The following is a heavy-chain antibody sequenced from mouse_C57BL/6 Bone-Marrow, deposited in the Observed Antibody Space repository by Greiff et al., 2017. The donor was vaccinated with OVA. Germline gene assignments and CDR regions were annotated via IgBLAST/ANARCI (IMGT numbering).Heavy chain of an antibody. V-gene: IGHV1-15*01. CDR2: IDPETGGT. D-gene: IGHD2-5*01. CDR3: TRSYSNYGDFDY. CDR1: GYTFTDYE. Sequence: QVQLQQSGAELVRPGASVTLSCKASGYTFTDYEMHWVKQTPVHGLEWIGAIDPETGGTAYNQKFKGKAILTADKTSSPAYRELRSPTSEDSAVYYCTRSYSNYGDFDYWGQGTTLTVSS. J-gene: IGHJ2*01.